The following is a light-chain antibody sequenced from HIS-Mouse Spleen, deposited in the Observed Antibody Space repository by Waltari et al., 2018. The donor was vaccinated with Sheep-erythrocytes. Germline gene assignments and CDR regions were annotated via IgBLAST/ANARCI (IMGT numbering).Light chain of an antibody. CDR1: SSDVGGYNY. CDR3: CSYAGSYNHV. J-gene: IGLJ1*01. V-gene: IGLV2-11*01. Sequence: QSALTQPRSVSGSPGQSVTISCTGTSSDVGGYNYVSWYQQYPGKAPKLMSYDVSKRPSGVPDRFSGAKSGNTASLTISGLQAEDDADYYCCSYAGSYNHVFATGTKVTVL. CDR2: DVS.